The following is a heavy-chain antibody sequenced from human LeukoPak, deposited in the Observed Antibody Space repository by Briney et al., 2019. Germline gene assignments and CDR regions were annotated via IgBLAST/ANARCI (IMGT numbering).Heavy chain of an antibody. CDR3: ARRGGHITMVRGVIIDGGYYIDV. J-gene: IGHJ6*03. Sequence: ASVKVSCKASGYTFTNYDINWVRQATGQGLEWMGWMNPNSGNTGYAQKFQGRVTITRNTSISTAYMELGSLRSEDTAVYYCARRGGHITMVRGVIIDGGYYIDVWGKGTTVTVSS. CDR2: MNPNSGNT. V-gene: IGHV1-8*03. D-gene: IGHD3-10*01. CDR1: GYTFTNYD.